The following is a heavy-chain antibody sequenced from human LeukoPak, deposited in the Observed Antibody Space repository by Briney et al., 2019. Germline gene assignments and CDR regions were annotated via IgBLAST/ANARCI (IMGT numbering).Heavy chain of an antibody. V-gene: IGHV4-59*11. D-gene: IGHD3-22*01. Sequence: SSEALSLTCTVSGGSISSHYWSWIRQPPGKGLEWIGYMYYSGITNYNPSLKSRGTISADTSMNQFSLNLSSVIAADTAVYYCARAQGFYDSSGLIDYWGQGTLVTVSS. CDR3: ARAQGFYDSSGLIDY. J-gene: IGHJ4*02. CDR2: MYYSGIT. CDR1: GGSISSHY.